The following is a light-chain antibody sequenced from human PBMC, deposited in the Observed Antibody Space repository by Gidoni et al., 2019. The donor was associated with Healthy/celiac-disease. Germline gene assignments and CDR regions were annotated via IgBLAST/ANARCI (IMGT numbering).Light chain of an antibody. CDR3: QQYGNSPWT. CDR2: DAS. Sequence: MVLTESPGALSLSQEERATLSCRASQRVSNHYLGWYQQKPGQAPRLLIFDASSRATGIPVRFSGSGSWTDFTLTLSRLQPDDFAVYYCQQYGNSPWTFGQGTKVEVK. CDR1: QRVSNHY. V-gene: IGKV3-20*01. J-gene: IGKJ1*01.